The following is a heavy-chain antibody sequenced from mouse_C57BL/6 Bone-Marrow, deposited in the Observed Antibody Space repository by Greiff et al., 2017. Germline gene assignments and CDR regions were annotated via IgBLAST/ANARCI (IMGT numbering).Heavy chain of an antibody. CDR3: AREDYCYGLDY. CDR1: GYAFSSSW. D-gene: IGHD1-1*01. Sequence: VQLQQSGAELVKPGASVKISCKASGYAFSSSWMNWVKQRPGKGLEWIGQIYPGDGDTNYNGKFKGKATLTADKSSSTAFMQLSSLTSDDSAVDFCAREDYCYGLDYWGQGTTLTVSS. CDR2: IYPGDGDT. J-gene: IGHJ2*01. V-gene: IGHV1-80*01.